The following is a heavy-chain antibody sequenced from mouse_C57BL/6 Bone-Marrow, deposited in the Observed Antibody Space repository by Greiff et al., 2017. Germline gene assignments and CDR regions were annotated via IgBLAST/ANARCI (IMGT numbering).Heavy chain of an antibody. V-gene: IGHV1-50*01. J-gene: IGHJ1*03. D-gene: IGHD2-3*01. CDR3: ARGGNGYYEGYFDV. CDR1: GYTFTSYW. Sequence: QVQLQQPGAELVKPGASVKLSCKASGYTFTSYWMQWVKQRPGQGLEWIGEIDPSDSYTNYNQKFKGKATLTVDTSSSTAYMQLSSLTSEDSAVYYCARGGNGYYEGYFDVWGTGTTVTVSS. CDR2: IDPSDSYT.